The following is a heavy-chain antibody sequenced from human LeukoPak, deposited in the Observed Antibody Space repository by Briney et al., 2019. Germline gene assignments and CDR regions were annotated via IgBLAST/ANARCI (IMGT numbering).Heavy chain of an antibody. J-gene: IGHJ4*02. D-gene: IGHD1-14*01. CDR1: GFTFGDYA. Sequence: PGRSLRLSCTASGFTFGDYAMSWVRQAPGKGLEWVAVTSPDESHKYYADSVQGRFTISRDNSRSTLYVQMDSLRVEDTAIYYCVRDPIRGPPDYFDYWGQGTLVTVSS. CDR3: VRDPIRGPPDYFDY. CDR2: TSPDESHK. V-gene: IGHV3-30-3*01.